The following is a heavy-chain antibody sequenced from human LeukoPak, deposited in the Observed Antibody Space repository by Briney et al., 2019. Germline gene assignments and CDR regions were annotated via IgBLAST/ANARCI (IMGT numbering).Heavy chain of an antibody. V-gene: IGHV4-34*01. CDR2: INHSGST. CDR3: ARAPRYCSSTSCYTRYYYYYYMDV. Sequence: SETLSLACPVSGDSITSYYWSWIRQPPGKGLEWIGEINHSGSTNYNPSLKSRVTISVDTSKNQFSLKLSSVTAADTAVYYCARAPRYCSSTSCYTRYYYYYYMDVWGKGTTVTVSS. CDR1: GDSITSYY. D-gene: IGHD2-2*02. J-gene: IGHJ6*03.